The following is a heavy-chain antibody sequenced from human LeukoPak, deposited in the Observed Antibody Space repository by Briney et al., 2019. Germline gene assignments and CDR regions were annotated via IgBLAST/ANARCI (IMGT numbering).Heavy chain of an antibody. J-gene: IGHJ5*02. D-gene: IGHD2-15*01. CDR3: AKDVRYCSGGDCYGWFDP. CDR1: GFTFKSYA. CDR2: IIAGGTRT. V-gene: IGHV3-23*01. Sequence: GGSLRLTCAASGFTFKSYAMGWVRQAPGKGLEWVSSIIAGGTRTYYADSAKGRFTISRDNSKDTLYLQMNSLRPEDTALYYCAKDVRYCSGGDCYGWFDPWGQGTLVTVSS.